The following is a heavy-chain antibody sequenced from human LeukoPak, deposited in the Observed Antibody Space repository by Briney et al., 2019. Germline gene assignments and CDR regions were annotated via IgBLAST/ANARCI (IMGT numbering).Heavy chain of an antibody. CDR2: ISNSGSTI. CDR1: GFTFSSYA. Sequence: GGSLRLSCAASGFTFSSYAMSWVRQAPGKGLEWVSYISNSGSTIYYADSVKGRFTISRDNAKNSLYLHMNSLRAEDTAVYYCAKAAIPTYYYDSSAYHYGGLWFDYWGQGALVTVSS. J-gene: IGHJ4*02. V-gene: IGHV3-48*03. CDR3: AKAAIPTYYYDSSAYHYGGLWFDY. D-gene: IGHD3-22*01.